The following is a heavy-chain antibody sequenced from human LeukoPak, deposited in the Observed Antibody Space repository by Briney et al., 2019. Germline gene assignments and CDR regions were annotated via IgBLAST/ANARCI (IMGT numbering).Heavy chain of an antibody. Sequence: GGSLRLSCAASGFTFSSYWMSWVRQAPGKGVEWVANIKQDGSEKYYVDSVKGRFTISRDNAKNSLYLQMNSLRAEDTAVYYCAREYYDFWSGYPLDYWGQGTLVTVSS. CDR2: IKQDGSEK. CDR3: AREYYDFWSGYPLDY. J-gene: IGHJ4*02. V-gene: IGHV3-7*01. CDR1: GFTFSSYW. D-gene: IGHD3-3*01.